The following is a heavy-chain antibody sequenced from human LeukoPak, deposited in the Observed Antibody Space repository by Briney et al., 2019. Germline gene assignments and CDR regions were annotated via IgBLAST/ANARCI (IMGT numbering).Heavy chain of an antibody. CDR3: AKAKITLIVVANPNSGALDI. D-gene: IGHD3-22*01. J-gene: IGHJ3*02. CDR1: GFTFSSYG. V-gene: IGHV3-33*06. CDR2: IWYDGSNK. Sequence: GGSLRLSCAASGFTFSSYGMHWVRQAPGKGLEWVAVIWYDGSNKYYADSVKGRFTIYRDNSKNTLYLQMNSLRAEDTALYYCAKAKITLIVVANPNSGALDIWGQGTMVTVSS.